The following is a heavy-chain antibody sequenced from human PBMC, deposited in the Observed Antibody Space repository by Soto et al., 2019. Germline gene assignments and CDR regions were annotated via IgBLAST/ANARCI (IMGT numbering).Heavy chain of an antibody. CDR1: GGSFSGYY. J-gene: IGHJ6*02. Sequence: PSETLSLTCAVYGGSFSGYYWSWIRQPPGKGLEWIGEINHSGSTNYNPSLKSRVTISVDTSKNQFSLKLSSVTAADTAVYYCQVSFRRFAYYYGMDVWGQGTTVTVSS. D-gene: IGHD3-16*01. V-gene: IGHV4-34*01. CDR2: INHSGST. CDR3: QVSFRRFAYYYGMDV.